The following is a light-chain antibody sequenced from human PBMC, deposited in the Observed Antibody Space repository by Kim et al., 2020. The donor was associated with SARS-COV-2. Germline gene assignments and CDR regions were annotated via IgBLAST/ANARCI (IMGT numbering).Light chain of an antibody. CDR2: GAS. Sequence: EIVMTQSPATLSVSPGDTATLSCRASQSVSSNLAWYQLKPGRAPTLLIYGASTRATGIPARFSGSGSGTEFTLTITSLQSEDFALYYCHPYNDWPPGDTFGQGTKLDI. CDR3: HPYNDWPPGDT. J-gene: IGKJ2*01. CDR1: QSVSSN. V-gene: IGKV3-15*01.